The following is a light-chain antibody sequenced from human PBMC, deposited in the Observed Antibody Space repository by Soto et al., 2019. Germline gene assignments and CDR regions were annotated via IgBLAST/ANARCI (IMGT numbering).Light chain of an antibody. Sequence: VLTQSPGTLSLSPGERATLSCRASQTLSSRHLAWYQQKPGQAPRLLIYGSSSRATDIPDRFSGSGSGTDFTLTISTLGPEDFAIYYCQQYGYSRTFGQGTKV. CDR1: QTLSSRH. V-gene: IGKV3-20*01. J-gene: IGKJ1*01. CDR2: GSS. CDR3: QQYGYSRT.